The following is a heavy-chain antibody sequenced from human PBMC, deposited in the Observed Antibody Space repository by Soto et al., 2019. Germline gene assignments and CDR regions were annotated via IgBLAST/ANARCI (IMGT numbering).Heavy chain of an antibody. V-gene: IGHV3-66*01. D-gene: IGHD3-9*01. CDR2: IYSGGST. CDR1: GFTVSSNY. CDR3: ARDRNYDILTGAYYYYYYMDV. J-gene: IGHJ6*03. Sequence: GGSLRLSCAASGFTVSSNYMSWVRQAPGKGLEWVSVIYSGGSTYYADSVKGRFTISRDNSKNTLYLQMNSLRAEDTAVYYCARDRNYDILTGAYYYYYYMDVWGKGTTVTVSS.